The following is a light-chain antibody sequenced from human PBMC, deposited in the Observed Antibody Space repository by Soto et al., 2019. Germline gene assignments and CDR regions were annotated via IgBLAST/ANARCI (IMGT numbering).Light chain of an antibody. CDR3: SLSYSGAVV. V-gene: IGLV7-46*01. CDR1: TGAVTSGHY. CDR2: DTT. Sequence: QAVVTQEPSLTVSPGGTVTLTCGSSTGAVTSGHYPYWFQQKPGQAPRTLIYDTTNKQSWTSARFSGSLFGGKAALTLSGAQPEDEADYYCSLSYSGAVVFGGGTKLTVL. J-gene: IGLJ3*02.